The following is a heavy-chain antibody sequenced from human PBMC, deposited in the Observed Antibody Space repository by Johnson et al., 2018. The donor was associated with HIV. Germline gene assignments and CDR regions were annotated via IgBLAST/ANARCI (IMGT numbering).Heavy chain of an antibody. D-gene: IGHD2-21*02. CDR2: IRYDGSNK. CDR3: AKDKAVVTALYDAFDI. J-gene: IGHJ3*02. Sequence: QVQLVESGGGVVQPGRSLRLSCAASGFTLSSYGMHWVRQAPGKGLEWVAFIRYDGSNKYYADSVKGRFTISRDNSKNTLYLQMNSLRAEDTAVYYCAKDKAVVTALYDAFDIWGQGTMVTVSS. V-gene: IGHV3-30*02. CDR1: GFTLSSYG.